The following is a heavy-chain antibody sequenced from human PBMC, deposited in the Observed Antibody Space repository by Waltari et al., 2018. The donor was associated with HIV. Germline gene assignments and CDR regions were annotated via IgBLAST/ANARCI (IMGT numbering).Heavy chain of an antibody. V-gene: IGHV4-34*01. CDR3: ARVDQSIAVAGTGNWFDP. D-gene: IGHD6-19*01. J-gene: IGHJ5*02. Sequence: QVQLQQWGAGLLKPSETLSLTCAVYGGSFSGYYWSWIRQPPGKGLEWIGEINHSGSTNYNPSLKSRVTISVDTSKNQFSLKRSSVTAADTAVYYGARVDQSIAVAGTGNWFDPWGQGTLVTVSS. CDR1: GGSFSGYY. CDR2: INHSGST.